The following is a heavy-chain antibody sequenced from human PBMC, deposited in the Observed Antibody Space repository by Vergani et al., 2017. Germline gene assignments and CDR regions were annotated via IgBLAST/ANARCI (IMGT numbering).Heavy chain of an antibody. CDR1: GFTFSSYA. Sequence: QVQLVESGGGVVQPGRSLRLSCAASGFTFSSYAMHWVRQAPGKGLEWVAVISYDGSNKYYADSVKGRFTISRDNSKNTLYLQMNSLRAEDTAVYYCAREGGWLRLTLNYFDYWGQGTLVTVSS. V-gene: IGHV3-30*04. J-gene: IGHJ4*02. CDR2: ISYDGSNK. CDR3: AREGGWLRLTLNYFDY. D-gene: IGHD5-12*01.